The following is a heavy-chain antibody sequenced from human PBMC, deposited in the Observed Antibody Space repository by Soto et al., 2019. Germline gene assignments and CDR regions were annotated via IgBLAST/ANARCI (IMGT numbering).Heavy chain of an antibody. Sequence: PSDTLSLSCAVYGGSFNGYYWSWIRQPPGKGPEWIGDINHSGSTNYNPSLKSRVTISVDTSKNQFSLKLRSVTAADMAVFYCARAPDKYYFDSWGQGTLVTVSS. CDR3: ARAPDKYYFDS. V-gene: IGHV4-34*01. CDR2: INHSGST. CDR1: GGSFNGYY. J-gene: IGHJ4*02.